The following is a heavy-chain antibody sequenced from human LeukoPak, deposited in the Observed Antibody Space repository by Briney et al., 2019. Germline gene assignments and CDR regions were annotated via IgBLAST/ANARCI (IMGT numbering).Heavy chain of an antibody. CDR1: GGTFISYA. Sequence: SVKVSCKASGGTFISYAISWVRQAPGQGLEWMGGIIPIFGTANYAQKFQGRVTITADESTSTAYMELSSLRSEDTAVYYCARDLSSYDILTGPLPYYFDYWGQGTLVTVSS. CDR3: ARDLSSYDILTGPLPYYFDY. J-gene: IGHJ4*02. V-gene: IGHV1-69*13. CDR2: IIPIFGTA. D-gene: IGHD3-9*01.